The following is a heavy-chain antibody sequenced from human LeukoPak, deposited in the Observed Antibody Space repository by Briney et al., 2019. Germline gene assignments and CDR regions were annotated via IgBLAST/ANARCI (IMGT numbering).Heavy chain of an antibody. CDR3: ARGLGGPNSYYYGSGSYEDDY. CDR1: GYTFTGYY. D-gene: IGHD3-10*01. J-gene: IGHJ4*02. Sequence: ASVKVSCKASGYTFTGYYMHWVRQAPGQGLEWMGWINPNSGGTNYAQKFQGRVTMTRNTSISTAYMELSSLRSEDTAVYYCARGLGGPNSYYYGSGSYEDDYWGQGTLVTVSS. CDR2: INPNSGGT. V-gene: IGHV1-2*02.